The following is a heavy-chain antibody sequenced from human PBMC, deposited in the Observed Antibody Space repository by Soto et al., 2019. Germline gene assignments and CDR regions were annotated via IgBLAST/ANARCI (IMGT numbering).Heavy chain of an antibody. D-gene: IGHD1-26*01. V-gene: IGHV3-21*02. Sequence: EVQLVESGGGLAKPGGSLRLSCVASGFTFSDYSLNWVHQAPGKGLEWVSYISGSSSYTYYAESVQGRFTISRDNVNNILYLHLNSLRPEDTGVYYCAREPRSGGSWGLGTLVTVSS. J-gene: IGHJ4*02. CDR2: ISGSSSYT. CDR1: GFTFSDYS. CDR3: AREPRSGGS.